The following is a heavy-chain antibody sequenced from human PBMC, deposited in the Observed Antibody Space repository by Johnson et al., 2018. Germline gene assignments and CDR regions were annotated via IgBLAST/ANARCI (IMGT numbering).Heavy chain of an antibody. D-gene: IGHD2-15*01. CDR2: TSDDGSNK. V-gene: IGHV3-30-3*01. J-gene: IGHJ3*02. CDR3: AKVLGYVGGGCSSTAFDI. Sequence: QVQLVQSGGGVVQPGRSLRLSCAASGFTFSSYALNWVRQAPGKGLEWVAVTSDDGSNKYYADSVKGRFTISRDTSKNTLSLQMNSLGAGDTDGYYCAKVLGYVGGGCSSTAFDIGGQGKMVTVSS. CDR1: GFTFSSYA.